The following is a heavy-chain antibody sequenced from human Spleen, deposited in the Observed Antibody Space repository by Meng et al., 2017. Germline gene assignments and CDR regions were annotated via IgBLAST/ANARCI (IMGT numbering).Heavy chain of an antibody. CDR2: IKQDGSEK. Sequence: GESLKISCAASGFTFSSYWMSWVRQAPGKGLEWVANIKQDGSEKYYVDSVKGRFTISRDNSKNTLYLQMNSLRAEDTAVYYCARDSYAYYDFWSGYYTGGYFDYWGQGTLVTVSS. CDR3: ARDSYAYYDFWSGYYTGGYFDY. D-gene: IGHD3-3*01. V-gene: IGHV3-7*03. J-gene: IGHJ4*02. CDR1: GFTFSSYW.